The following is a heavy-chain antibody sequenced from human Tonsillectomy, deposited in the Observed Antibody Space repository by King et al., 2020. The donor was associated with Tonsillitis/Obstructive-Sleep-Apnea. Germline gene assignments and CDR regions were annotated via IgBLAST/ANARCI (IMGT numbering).Heavy chain of an antibody. CDR1: GFTFSNAW. CDR2: IKSKTDGGTT. Sequence: VQLVESGGGLVKPGGSLRLSCAASGFTFSNAWMSWVRQAPGKGLEWVGRIKSKTDGGTTDYAAPVKGRFTISRDDSKNMLYLQMNSLKTEDTAVYYCTTALTIFGVPDWDAFDIWGQGTMVTVSS. D-gene: IGHD3-3*01. V-gene: IGHV3-15*01. CDR3: TTALTIFGVPDWDAFDI. J-gene: IGHJ3*02.